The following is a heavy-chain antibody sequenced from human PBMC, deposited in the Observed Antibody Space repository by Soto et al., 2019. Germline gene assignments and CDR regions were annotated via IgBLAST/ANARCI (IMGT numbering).Heavy chain of an antibody. Sequence: QVQLQESGPGLVKPSQTLSLICTVSGDSVTSGDTYLNWIRQHPERGREWMGYINYRGTTNYHPALKSRILISVDTSANQFSLRPTSVTAADTAVYYCARDAPGLAPHWGQGALVTVSS. CDR2: INYRGTT. CDR3: ARDAPGLAPH. J-gene: IGHJ4*02. D-gene: IGHD3-3*02. V-gene: IGHV4-31*03. CDR1: GDSVTSGDTY.